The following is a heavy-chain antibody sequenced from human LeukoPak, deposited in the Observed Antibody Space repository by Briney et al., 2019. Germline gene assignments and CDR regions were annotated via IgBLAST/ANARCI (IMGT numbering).Heavy chain of an antibody. Sequence: SETLSLTCTVSGESIKSFYWSWIRQPAGKGLEWIGRIYVTESTTYNPSLKSRVTISIDTSKNQFSLKLTSVTAADTAVYYCARDSGTTGEVKFDPWGQGTLVTVSS. CDR1: GESIKSFY. J-gene: IGHJ5*02. CDR2: IYVTEST. CDR3: ARDSGTTGEVKFDP. D-gene: IGHD3-10*01. V-gene: IGHV4-4*07.